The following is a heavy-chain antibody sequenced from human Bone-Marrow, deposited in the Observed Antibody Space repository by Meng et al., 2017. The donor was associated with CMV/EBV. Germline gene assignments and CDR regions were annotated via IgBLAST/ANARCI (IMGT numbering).Heavy chain of an antibody. J-gene: IGHJ4*02. CDR1: GFTFSSYS. D-gene: IGHD1-20*01. CDR3: AKEGAGLTGNFDY. Sequence: GGSLRLSCAASGFTFSSYSMNWVRQAPGKGLEWVSSISSSSSYIYYADSVKGRFTISRDNAKNSLYLQMNSLRAEDTAVYYCAKEGAGLTGNFDYWGQGTLVTVSS. CDR2: ISSSSSYI. V-gene: IGHV3-21*01.